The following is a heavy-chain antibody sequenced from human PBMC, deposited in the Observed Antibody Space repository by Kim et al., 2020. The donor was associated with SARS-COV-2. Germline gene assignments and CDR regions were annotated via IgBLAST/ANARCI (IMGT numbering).Heavy chain of an antibody. J-gene: IGHJ4*02. D-gene: IGHD3-22*01. V-gene: IGHV3-53*01. CDR2: IYSGGST. CDR1: GFTVSSNY. Sequence: GGSLRLSCAASGFTVSSNYMSWVRQAPGKGLEWVSVIYSGGSTYYADSVKGRFTISRDNSKNTLYLQMNSLRAEDTAVYYCARALNYDSSGYYDPKGYYFDYWGQGTLVTVSS. CDR3: ARALNYDSSGYYDPKGYYFDY.